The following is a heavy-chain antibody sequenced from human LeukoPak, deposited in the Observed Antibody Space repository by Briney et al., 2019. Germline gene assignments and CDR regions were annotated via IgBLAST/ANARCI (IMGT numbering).Heavy chain of an antibody. D-gene: IGHD1-26*01. CDR3: ATSGGSYWS. CDR1: EFTFSSYA. Sequence: GGSLRLSCAASEFTFSSYAMSWVRQAPGKGLEWVSGISGRDSTTYYADSVKGRLTISRENSKNTLYLQMNSLRAEDTAVYYCATSGGSYWSWGQGTLVTVSS. J-gene: IGHJ5*02. V-gene: IGHV3-23*01. CDR2: ISGRDSTT.